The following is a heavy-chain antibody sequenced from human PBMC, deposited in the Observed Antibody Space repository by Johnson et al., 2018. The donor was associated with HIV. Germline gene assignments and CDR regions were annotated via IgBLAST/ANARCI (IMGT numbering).Heavy chain of an antibody. J-gene: IGHJ3*02. V-gene: IGHV3-11*04. CDR3: ATPPNHYYDSSGYAFDI. Sequence: QVQLVESGGGLVKPGGSLRLSCAASGFTFSDYYMSWIRQAPGKGLEWVSYISSSGSTIYYADSVKGRFTISSDNAKNSLYLQMNSLRAEDTAVYYCATPPNHYYDSSGYAFDIWGQGTMVTVSS. D-gene: IGHD3-22*01. CDR1: GFTFSDYY. CDR2: ISSSGSTI.